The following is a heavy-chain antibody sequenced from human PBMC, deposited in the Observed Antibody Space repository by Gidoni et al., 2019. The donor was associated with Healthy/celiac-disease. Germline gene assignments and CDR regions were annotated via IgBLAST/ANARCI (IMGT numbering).Heavy chain of an antibody. CDR1: GFTFSSYW. D-gene: IGHD3-3*01. Sequence: EVQLVESGGGLVQPGGSLRLSCAASGFTFSSYWMSWVRQAPGKGLEWVANIKQDGSEKYYVDSVKGRFTISRDNAKNSLYLQMNSLRAEDTAVYYCARGLSDFWSGYYLGSYYYYMDVWGKGTTVTVSS. CDR2: IKQDGSEK. CDR3: ARGLSDFWSGYYLGSYYYYMDV. J-gene: IGHJ6*03. V-gene: IGHV3-7*01.